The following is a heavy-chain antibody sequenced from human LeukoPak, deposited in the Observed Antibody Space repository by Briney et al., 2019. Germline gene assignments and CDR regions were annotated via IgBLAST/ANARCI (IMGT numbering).Heavy chain of an antibody. CDR1: GFIVSTNY. D-gene: IGHD2-2*01. V-gene: IGHV3-23*01. CDR2: ISGSGGST. Sequence: GGSLRLSCAASGFIVSTNYMSWVRQAPGKGLERVSAISGSGGSTYYADSVKGRFTISRDNSKNTLYLQMNSLRAEDTAVYYCAKDSGDIVVVPAAMEHWGQGTLVTVSS. J-gene: IGHJ1*01. CDR3: AKDSGDIVVVPAAMEH.